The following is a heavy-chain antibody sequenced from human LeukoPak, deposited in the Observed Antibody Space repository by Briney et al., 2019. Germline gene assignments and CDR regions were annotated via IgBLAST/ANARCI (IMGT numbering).Heavy chain of an antibody. V-gene: IGHV4-28*05. CDR2: IYYSGSV. CDR3: ARLRVGAKNYYYYYYMGV. D-gene: IGHD1-26*01. J-gene: IGHJ6*03. CDR1: GYSISSDNW. Sequence: SDTLSLTCAVSGYSISSDNWWGWIRQPPGKGLEWIGYIYYSGSVFYNPSLKSRVTISVDTSKNQFSLKLSSVTAADTAVYYCARLRVGAKNYYYYYYMGVWGKGTTVTVSS.